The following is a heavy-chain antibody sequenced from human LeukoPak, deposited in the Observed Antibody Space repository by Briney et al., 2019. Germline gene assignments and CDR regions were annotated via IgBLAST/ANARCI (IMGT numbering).Heavy chain of an antibody. V-gene: IGHV3-23*01. Sequence: SGGSLRLSCAASEFTFSSYSMNWVRQAPGKGLEWVSAISGSGGSTYYADSVKGRFTISRDNSKNTLYLQMNSLRAEDTAVYYCAKGESITIFGVVTGFDYWGQGTLVTVSS. CDR3: AKGESITIFGVVTGFDY. CDR1: EFTFSSYS. J-gene: IGHJ4*02. CDR2: ISGSGGST. D-gene: IGHD3-3*01.